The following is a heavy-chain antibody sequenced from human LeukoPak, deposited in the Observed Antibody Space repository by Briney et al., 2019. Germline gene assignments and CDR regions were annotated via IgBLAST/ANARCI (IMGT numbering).Heavy chain of an antibody. V-gene: IGHV1-18*01. CDR2: IRAYKGKT. CDR1: GYTFTSYG. CDR3: ESGSSGWYILY. D-gene: IGHD6-19*01. Sequence: GASVKVSCKASGYTFTSYGISWVRQAPGQGLEWMGWIRAYKGKTNYAQKLQCRVTLTTDSSPSTAYMELRSPRSDATAVYYCESGSSGWYILYCGQGTLVTVS. J-gene: IGHJ4*02.